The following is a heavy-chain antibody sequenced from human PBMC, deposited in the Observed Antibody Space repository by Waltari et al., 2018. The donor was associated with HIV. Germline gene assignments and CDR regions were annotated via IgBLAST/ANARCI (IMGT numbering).Heavy chain of an antibody. CDR3: ARTGSRCSYLAGY. Sequence: QIQLVQSGAEVKKPGASVKVSCKASGYTFTSYGIIWVRQAPGQGLEWRGWISGYTGDTKYAQNLQGRVTMAMDTSATTAYVELGSVTSDGTAVYYCARTGSRCSYLAGYWGRGTPVTVSS. J-gene: IGHJ4*02. CDR2: ISGYTGDT. V-gene: IGHV1-18*01. D-gene: IGHD3-10*01. CDR1: GYTFTSYG.